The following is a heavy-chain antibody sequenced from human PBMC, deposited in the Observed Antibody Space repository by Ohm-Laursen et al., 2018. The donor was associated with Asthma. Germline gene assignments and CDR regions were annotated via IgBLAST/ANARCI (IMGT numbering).Heavy chain of an antibody. CDR1: GFTFSNAW. V-gene: IGHV3-15*01. CDR2: IKSKTDGGTT. D-gene: IGHD3-3*01. J-gene: IGHJ6*02. Sequence: SLRLSCAASGFTFSNAWMSWVRQAPGKGLEWVGRIKSKTDGGTTDYAAPVKGKFTISRDDSKNTLYLQMNSLKTEDTAVYYCTTDRPDYDFWSTPPPNYYGMDVWGQGTTVTVSS. CDR3: TTDRPDYDFWSTPPPNYYGMDV.